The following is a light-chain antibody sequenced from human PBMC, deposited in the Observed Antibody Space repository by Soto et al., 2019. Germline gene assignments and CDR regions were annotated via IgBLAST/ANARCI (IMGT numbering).Light chain of an antibody. V-gene: IGKV3D-15*01. J-gene: IGKJ4*01. CDR2: GAS. CDR3: QQYHRWPVT. CDR1: QTIDTN. Sequence: DTVIPPSPGSLSVFPGDTARLSCRASQTIDTNLAWYQKKTGQYPRTLIFGASSRATGIPDRFSGSGYGTDFTLTINSLQSEDCASYYCQQYHRWPVTFGEGTKVDIK.